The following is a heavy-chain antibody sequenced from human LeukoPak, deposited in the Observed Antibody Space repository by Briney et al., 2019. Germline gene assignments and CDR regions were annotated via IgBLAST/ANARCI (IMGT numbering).Heavy chain of an antibody. V-gene: IGHV3-13*01. CDR1: GFTFRDYD. D-gene: IGHD5/OR15-5a*01. J-gene: IGHJ3*02. CDR2: IGIGDDT. CDR3: VRGGIRVSGIDAFDI. Sequence: GGSLRLSCAASGFTFRDYDMHWVRQTPGRGLEWVSAIGIGDDTHYPDSVKGRFTISRENAKNSLYLQMSSLRDGDTAMYYCVRGGIRVSGIDAFDIWGHGTMDTVSS.